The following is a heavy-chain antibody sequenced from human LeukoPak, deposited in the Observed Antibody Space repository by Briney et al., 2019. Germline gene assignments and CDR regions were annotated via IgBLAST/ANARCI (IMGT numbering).Heavy chain of an antibody. D-gene: IGHD5-18*01. CDR2: ISWNSGSI. V-gene: IGHV3-9*01. CDR1: GFTFDDYA. J-gene: IGHJ4*02. Sequence: PTGGSLRLSCAASGFTFDDYAMHWVRQAPGKGLEWVSGISWNSGSIGYADSVKGRFTISRDNAKNSLYLQMNSLRAEDTALYYCAKDLGFADTATFDYWGQGTPVTVSS. CDR3: AKDLGFADTATFDY.